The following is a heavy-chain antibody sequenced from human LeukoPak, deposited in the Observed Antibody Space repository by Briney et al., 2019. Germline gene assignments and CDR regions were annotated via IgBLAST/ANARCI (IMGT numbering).Heavy chain of an antibody. CDR1: GFSLTEFT. V-gene: IGHV3-48*02. D-gene: IGHD1-26*01. CDR2: VSSSSNII. J-gene: IGHJ4*02. CDR3: ARASGSDWGFDY. Sequence: GGSLRLSCAVSGFSLTEFTMNWVRQAPGKGLEWVSYVSSSSNIIYYADSVKGRFTISRDNAKNSLYLQMNSLRDEDTAVYYCARASGSDWGFDYWGQGTQATVSS.